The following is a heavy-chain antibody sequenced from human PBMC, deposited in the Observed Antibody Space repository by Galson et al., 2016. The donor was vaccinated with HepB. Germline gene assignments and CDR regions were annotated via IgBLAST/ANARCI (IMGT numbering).Heavy chain of an antibody. CDR1: GFTFSNYS. Sequence: SLRLSCAASGFTFSNYSLNWVRQAPGKGLEWVSSISSSSTYIYYADSVKGQFTISRDNAKNSLYLQMSSLRAEDTAVYYCAGDGLGDGHNSVNYYSYYMDVWGKGTTVTVSS. V-gene: IGHV3-21*01. D-gene: IGHD5-24*01. CDR3: AGDGLGDGHNSVNYYSYYMDV. J-gene: IGHJ6*03. CDR2: ISSSSTYI.